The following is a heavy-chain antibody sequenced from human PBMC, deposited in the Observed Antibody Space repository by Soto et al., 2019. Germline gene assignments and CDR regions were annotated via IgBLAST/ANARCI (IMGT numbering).Heavy chain of an antibody. CDR3: ASEIDATTATSLDY. D-gene: IGHD4-17*01. Sequence: ASVKVSCKASGYTFSNFAIHWVRQAPGQGLEWMGWINAGNGDTKYSQKFQDRVTITRDTSASTAYMELSSLRFEDTAVYYCASEIDATTATSLDYWGQGTLVTVSS. CDR1: GYTFSNFA. CDR2: INAGNGDT. V-gene: IGHV1-3*01. J-gene: IGHJ4*02.